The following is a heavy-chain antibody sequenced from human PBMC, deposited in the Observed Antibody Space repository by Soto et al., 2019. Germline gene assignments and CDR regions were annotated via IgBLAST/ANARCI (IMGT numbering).Heavy chain of an antibody. Sequence: PSETLSLTCTVSGGSVSSGSYYWSWIRQPPGKGLEWIGYIYYNGNTYYNPSLKSRVAISVDTTKNQISLKLSSVTAADTGVYYCAREAKNPGSGSLIPYYFDCWGQRTPVTVSS. J-gene: IGHJ4*02. V-gene: IGHV4-61*01. CDR3: AREAKNPGSGSLIPYYFDC. CDR1: GGSVSSGSYY. CDR2: IYYNGNT. D-gene: IGHD3-10*01.